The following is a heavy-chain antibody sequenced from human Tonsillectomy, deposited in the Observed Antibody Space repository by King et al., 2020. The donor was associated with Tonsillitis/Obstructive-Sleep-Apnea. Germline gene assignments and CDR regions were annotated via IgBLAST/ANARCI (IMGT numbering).Heavy chain of an antibody. Sequence: QLQESGPGLVKPSETLSLTCTVSGGSISSYYWSWSRQPPREGLEWLGYIFYSGSTNYNPSLKSRVPISVDTSKNQFSLKLSAVTAADTAVYYCARDHCSSTSCYGNYYYMDVWGKGTTVTVSS. CDR3: ARDHCSSTSCYGNYYYMDV. CDR1: GGSISSYY. V-gene: IGHV4-59*01. CDR2: IFYSGST. D-gene: IGHD2-2*01. J-gene: IGHJ6*03.